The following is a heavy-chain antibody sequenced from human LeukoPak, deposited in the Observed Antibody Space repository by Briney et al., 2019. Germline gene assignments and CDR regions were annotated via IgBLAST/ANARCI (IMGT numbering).Heavy chain of an antibody. CDR1: GYTFTIYD. V-gene: IGHV1-8*02. CDR3: ARPSGSFYYYYYMDV. J-gene: IGHJ6*03. D-gene: IGHD1-26*01. Sequence: ASVTVSFTSSGYTFTIYDINWVRLGPGQGLGWMGWMNPNSGNTGYAQKVQGRGTMTRNTSISTAYMELSSLRSEDTTVYYCARPSGSFYYYYYMDVWGKGTTITVSS. CDR2: MNPNSGNT.